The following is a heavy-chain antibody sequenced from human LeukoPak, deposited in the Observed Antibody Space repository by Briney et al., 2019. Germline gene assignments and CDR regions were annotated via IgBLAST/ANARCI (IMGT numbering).Heavy chain of an antibody. J-gene: IGHJ4*02. CDR2: ISGSSDDI. D-gene: IGHD3-10*01. Sequence: GGSLRLSCAASGFTFSSHRMNWVRQAPGKGLEWVADISGSSDDIHYADSVTGRFTISRDNAKNSVYLQMNSLRAEDTAVYYCARDAGKVRGFVYWGQGTLVTVSS. V-gene: IGHV3-48*01. CDR3: ARDAGKVRGFVY. CDR1: GFTFSSHR.